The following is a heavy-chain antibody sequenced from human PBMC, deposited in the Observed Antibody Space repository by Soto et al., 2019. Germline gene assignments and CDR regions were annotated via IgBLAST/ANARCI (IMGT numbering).Heavy chain of an antibody. D-gene: IGHD5-12*01. CDR2: ISAYNGNT. Sequence: GSVEVPCKASGYTFTSYGISWVRHGPGQGLEWMGWISAYNGNTNYAQKLQGRVTMTTDTSTSTAYMELRSLRSDDTAVYYCARDRDIVATIAGLLWGQGTLVTVSS. J-gene: IGHJ4*02. V-gene: IGHV1-18*04. CDR1: GYTFTSYG. CDR3: ARDRDIVATIAGLL.